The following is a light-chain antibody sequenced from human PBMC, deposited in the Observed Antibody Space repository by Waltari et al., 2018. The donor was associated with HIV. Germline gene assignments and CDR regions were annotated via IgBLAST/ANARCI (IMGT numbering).Light chain of an antibody. V-gene: IGKV3-20*01. Sequence: TVLTQSPGTLSLSPGERATLSCRASQSVSSGYLAWYQQKPGQAPSLFIFGESIRATGVPDRFSGSGSVTDVTRTSSSLQPDDYGTYYGQQYKSDQYTFGQGTRLEIK. CDR3: QQYKSDQYT. J-gene: IGKJ2*01. CDR2: GES. CDR1: QSVSSGY.